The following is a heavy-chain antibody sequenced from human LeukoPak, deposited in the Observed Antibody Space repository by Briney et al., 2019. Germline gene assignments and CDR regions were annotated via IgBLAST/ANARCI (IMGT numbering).Heavy chain of an antibody. J-gene: IGHJ3*01. CDR2: ISRSATTI. CDR3: AREARYYYDSSEP. V-gene: IGHV3-48*03. D-gene: IGHD3-22*01. CDR1: GFTFSSYE. Sequence: GGSLRLSCAASGFTFSSYEMNGVRQAPGKGLEWVSSISRSATTIYYADSVKGRFTISRDNAKNSLYLQMNSLRAEDTAVYYCAREARYYYDSSEPWGQGTMVTVSS.